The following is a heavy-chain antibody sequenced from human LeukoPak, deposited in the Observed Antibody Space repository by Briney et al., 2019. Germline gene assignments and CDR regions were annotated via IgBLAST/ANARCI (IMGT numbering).Heavy chain of an antibody. CDR1: GFTFSSSW. J-gene: IGHJ4*02. V-gene: IGHV3-7*01. CDR3: AKDSYSKGDY. CDR2: INHDGSVK. Sequence: GGSLRLSCVASGFTFSSSWMAWVRQAPRKGLQWVANINHDGSVKNYVGSVKGRFAISRDNAQNSFYLQMNSLETDDTAVYYCAKDSYSKGDYWGQGTLVTVSS. D-gene: IGHD4-11*01.